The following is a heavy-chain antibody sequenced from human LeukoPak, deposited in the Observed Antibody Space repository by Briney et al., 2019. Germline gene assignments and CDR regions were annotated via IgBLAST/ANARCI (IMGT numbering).Heavy chain of an antibody. V-gene: IGHV3-33*08. J-gene: IGHJ4*02. CDR1: GFTFSSYG. CDR2: ISFDGSNK. D-gene: IGHD3-10*01. Sequence: GGSLRLSCAASGFTFSSYGMSWVRQAPGKGLEWVAVISFDGSNKYYADSVKGQFTISRDNAKNTLYLQMSSLRPEDTAVYYCAREWSGFGELPDYWGQGTLVTVSS. CDR3: AREWSGFGELPDY.